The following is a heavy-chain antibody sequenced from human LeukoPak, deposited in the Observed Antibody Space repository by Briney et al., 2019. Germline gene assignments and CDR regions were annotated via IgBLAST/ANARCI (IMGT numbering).Heavy chain of an antibody. D-gene: IGHD1-26*01. V-gene: IGHV1-2*04. CDR1: GYTFTGYY. CDR2: INPNSGGT. J-gene: IGHJ4*02. Sequence: GASVKVSCKASGYTFTGYYMHWVRQAPGQGLEWVGWINPNSGGTNYAQKFQGWVTMTRDTSISTAYMELSRLRSDDTAVYYCARDSPGSYGEGFDYWGQGTLVTVSS. CDR3: ARDSPGSYGEGFDY.